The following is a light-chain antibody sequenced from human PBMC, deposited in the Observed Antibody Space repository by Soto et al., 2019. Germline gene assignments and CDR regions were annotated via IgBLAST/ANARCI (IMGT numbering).Light chain of an antibody. J-gene: IGKJ1*01. Sequence: EIVLTQSPGTLSLSPGEGATLSCRASQSVRSSFLAWYQQRPGQAPRLLIYAASRRATGIPDRFSGSGSGTEFTLTISRLEPEDFAVYYCQQNGGSSWTFGQGTKVEIK. CDR2: AAS. CDR1: QSVRSSF. CDR3: QQNGGSSWT. V-gene: IGKV3-20*01.